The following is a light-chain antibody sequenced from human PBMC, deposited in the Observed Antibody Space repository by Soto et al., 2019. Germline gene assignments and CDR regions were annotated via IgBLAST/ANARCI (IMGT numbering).Light chain of an antibody. CDR2: EVV. CDR3: SSFTTSSTWV. J-gene: IGLJ3*02. CDR1: SSDVGRYNY. V-gene: IGLV2-14*01. Sequence: QSGLTQPASLSGSPGQSITISCTGTSSDVGRYNYVSWFQQHPGRAPKLLIYEVVNRPSGVSSRFSGSKSGNTAFLTISGLQAEDEADFYCSSFTTSSTWVFGGGTQLTVL.